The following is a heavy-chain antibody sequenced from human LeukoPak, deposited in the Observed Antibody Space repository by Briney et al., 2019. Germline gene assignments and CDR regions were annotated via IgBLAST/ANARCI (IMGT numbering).Heavy chain of an antibody. CDR3: ARGDDNYDSSGYYFYFDY. J-gene: IGHJ4*02. CDR2: IYYSGST. D-gene: IGHD3-22*01. CDR1: GGSISSYY. V-gene: IGHV4-59*01. Sequence: PSETLSLTCTVSGGSISSYYWSWIRQPPGKGLEWIGYIYYSGSTNYNPSLKSRVTISVDTSKNQFSLKLSSVTAADTAVYYCARGDDNYDSSGYYFYFDYWGQGTLVTVSS.